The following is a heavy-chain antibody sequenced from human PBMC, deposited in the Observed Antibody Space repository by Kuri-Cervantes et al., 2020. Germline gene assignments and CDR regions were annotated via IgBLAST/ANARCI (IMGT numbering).Heavy chain of an antibody. CDR1: GYTFTSYG. V-gene: IGHV1-18*01. D-gene: IGHD4-17*01. J-gene: IGHJ5*02. Sequence: ASVKVSCKASGYTFTSYGISWVRQAPGQGLEWMGWISAYNGNTNYAQKLQGRVTMTTDTSTSTAYMELRSLRSEDTAVYYCASGYGDYEYNWFDPWGQGTLVTVSS. CDR3: ASGYGDYEYNWFDP. CDR2: ISAYNGNT.